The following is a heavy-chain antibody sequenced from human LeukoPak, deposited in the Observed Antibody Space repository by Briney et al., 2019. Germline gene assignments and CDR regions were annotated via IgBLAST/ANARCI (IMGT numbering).Heavy chain of an antibody. V-gene: IGHV3-7*05. CDR2: IKQDGGQK. CDR3: ARIGYSSSSFDY. CDR1: GFTFTNYW. D-gene: IGHD6-6*01. Sequence: AGSLRLSCAASGFTFTNYWMSWVRQAPGKGLKWVANIKQDGGQKYYVDSVKGRFTISRDNAKNSVYLQMNSLRVEDTAVYFCARIGYSSSSFDYWGQGTLVTVSS. J-gene: IGHJ4*02.